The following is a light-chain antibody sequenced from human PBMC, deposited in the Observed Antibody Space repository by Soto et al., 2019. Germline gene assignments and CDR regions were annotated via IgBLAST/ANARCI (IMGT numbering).Light chain of an antibody. CDR1: QSVSSSY. CDR3: QQYGSSPYT. V-gene: IGKV3-20*01. CDR2: GAS. J-gene: IGKJ2*01. Sequence: EIVLTQSPGTLSLSPGERATLSCRASQSVSSSYLAWYQQKPGQAPRLLVYGASSRATGIPDRFSGSGSGTDFTLTISRLEPADFAVYCCQQYGSSPYTFGQGTKLEIK.